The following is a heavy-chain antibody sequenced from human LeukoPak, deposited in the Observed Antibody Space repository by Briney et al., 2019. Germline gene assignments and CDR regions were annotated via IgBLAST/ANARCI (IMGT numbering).Heavy chain of an antibody. V-gene: IGHV1-69*05. CDR1: GGTFSSYA. CDR2: IIPIFGTA. D-gene: IGHD2-2*01. J-gene: IGHJ6*03. Sequence: SVKVSCKASGGTFSSYAISRVRQAPGQGLEWMGGIIPIFGTANYAQKFQGRVTITTDESTSTAYMELSSLRSEDTAVYYCAGGVVPAAKVYYYYYMDVWGKGTTVTVSS. CDR3: AGGVVPAAKVYYYYYMDV.